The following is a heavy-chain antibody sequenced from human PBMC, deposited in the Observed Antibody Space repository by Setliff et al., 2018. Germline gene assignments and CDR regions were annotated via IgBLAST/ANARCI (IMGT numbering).Heavy chain of an antibody. V-gene: IGHV3-48*03. CDR2: ISSSGSTI. CDR3: ARDGVFYAMDV. D-gene: IGHD2-2*01. J-gene: IGHJ6*02. CDR1: GFTFSTYE. Sequence: PGGSLRLSCAASGFTFSTYEMNWVRQAPGKGLEWVSYISSSGSTIYYVDSVKGRFTISRDNADNSLYLQMNSLRADDTALYYCARDGVFYAMDVWGQGTTVTVSS.